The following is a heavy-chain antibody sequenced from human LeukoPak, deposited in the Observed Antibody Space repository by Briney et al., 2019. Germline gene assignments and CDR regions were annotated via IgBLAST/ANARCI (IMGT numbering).Heavy chain of an antibody. Sequence: PGGSLRLSCAASGFTFTSYWMTWVRQAPGRGLEWVANINQDGDKKYYEDSVKGRFTISRDNSKNTLYLQMNSLRAEDTAVYYCARDKPIVVLRLYYMDVWGKGTTVTVSS. V-gene: IGHV3-7*01. D-gene: IGHD3-22*01. CDR3: ARDKPIVVLRLYYMDV. CDR1: GFTFTSYW. J-gene: IGHJ6*03. CDR2: INQDGDKK.